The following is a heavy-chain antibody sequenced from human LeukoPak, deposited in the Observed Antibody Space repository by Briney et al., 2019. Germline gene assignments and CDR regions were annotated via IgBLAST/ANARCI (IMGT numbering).Heavy chain of an antibody. CDR2: IIPIFGTA. Sequence: ASVTVSCKASGGTFSSYAISWVRQVPGQGLEWMGGIIPIFGTANYAQKFQGRVTITTDESTSTAYMELSSLRSEDTAVYYCARAFLDTAMERYYYYYYMDVWGKGTTVTVSS. CDR1: GGTFSSYA. D-gene: IGHD5-18*01. J-gene: IGHJ6*03. CDR3: ARAFLDTAMERYYYYYYMDV. V-gene: IGHV1-69*05.